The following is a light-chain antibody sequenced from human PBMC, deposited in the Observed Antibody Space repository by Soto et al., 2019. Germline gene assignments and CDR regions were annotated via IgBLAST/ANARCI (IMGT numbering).Light chain of an antibody. CDR1: QSISAY. V-gene: IGKV1-39*01. CDR2: AAV. Sequence: DIPLTQSPSSLPAAVGDGVPITCRASQSISAYVNWYQQKPGKAPKLLNYAAVTLDRGVPSRFSASGSGTDFTIAISSLQPEDFATFYCQQSHTTLTFGGGTKVDSK. CDR3: QQSHTTLT. J-gene: IGKJ4*01.